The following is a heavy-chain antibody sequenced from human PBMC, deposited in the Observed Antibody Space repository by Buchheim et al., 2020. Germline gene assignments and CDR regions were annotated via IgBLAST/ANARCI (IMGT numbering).Heavy chain of an antibody. D-gene: IGHD1/OR15-1a*01. J-gene: IGHJ4*02. CDR1: GGSISRTI. V-gene: IGHV3-7*01. CDR3: ARDNNNLFDY. CDR2: IKPDGSEG. Sequence: LQLQESGPGLVKPSETLSLTCSVSGGSISRTIYYWGWIRQPPGKGLQWVANIKPDGSEGYYMDSVRGRFTISRDNAKNSLYLQINSLRAEDTALYYCARDNNNLFDYWGQGT.